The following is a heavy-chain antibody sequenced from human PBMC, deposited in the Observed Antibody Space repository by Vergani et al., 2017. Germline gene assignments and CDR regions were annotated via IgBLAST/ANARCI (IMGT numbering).Heavy chain of an antibody. CDR1: GGSLSGYY. D-gene: IGHD1-26*01. CDR2: INHSGTI. Sequence: QVQLQQWGPGLLKPSETLSLTCAVYGGSLSGYYWSWIRLAPGKGLEWIGEINHSGTINYNPTLKSPFNVSIDTSRDHFSLKLRSVSAADTAVYSCARRAERWETLLRDDFDVWGQGTFVTVSP. CDR3: ARRAERWETLLRDDFDV. V-gene: IGHV4-34*01. J-gene: IGHJ3*01.